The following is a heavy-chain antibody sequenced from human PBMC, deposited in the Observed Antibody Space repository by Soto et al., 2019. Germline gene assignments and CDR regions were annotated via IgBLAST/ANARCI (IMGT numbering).Heavy chain of an antibody. V-gene: IGHV3-53*04. CDR1: GFTASDNY. CDR3: AGPTRNFDY. J-gene: IGHJ4*02. D-gene: IGHD6-6*01. Sequence: PGGSLGLSCAASGFTASDNYMPWVRQAPGKGLEWVSVIYSGGTTYYADSVKGRFTISRQSSKNTVYLQMNSLRTEDTAVYYCAGPTRNFDYWGQGTVVTVSS. CDR2: IYSGGTT.